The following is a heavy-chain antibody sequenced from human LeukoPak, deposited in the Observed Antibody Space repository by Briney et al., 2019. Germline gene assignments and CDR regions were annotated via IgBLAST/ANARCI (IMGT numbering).Heavy chain of an antibody. CDR1: GGTFSSYA. Sequence: SVKVSRKASGGTFSSYAISWVRQAPGQGLEWMGGIIPIFGTANYAQKFQGRVTITADESTSTAYMELSSLRSEDTAVYYCARDRRYCSGGSCYPGWFDPWGQGTLVTVSS. J-gene: IGHJ5*02. CDR2: IIPIFGTA. D-gene: IGHD2-15*01. V-gene: IGHV1-69*13. CDR3: ARDRRYCSGGSCYPGWFDP.